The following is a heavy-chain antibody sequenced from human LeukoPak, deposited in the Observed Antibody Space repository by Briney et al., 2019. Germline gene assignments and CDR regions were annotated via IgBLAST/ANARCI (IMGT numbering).Heavy chain of an antibody. J-gene: IGHJ3*02. D-gene: IGHD2-21*01. V-gene: IGHV3-21*06. CDR1: GFTFSIYS. Sequence: GGSLRLSCAASGFTFSIYSMNWVRQAPGKGPEWVSSISSASGYTYSADSVKGRFTISRDNAKNSLYLQLNSLRAEDTAVYYCARDYSDTGSFDIWGQGTMVTVSS. CDR3: ARDYSDTGSFDI. CDR2: ISSASGYT.